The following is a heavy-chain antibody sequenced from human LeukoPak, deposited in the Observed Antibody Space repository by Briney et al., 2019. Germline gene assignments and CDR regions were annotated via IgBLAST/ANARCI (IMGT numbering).Heavy chain of an antibody. V-gene: IGHV4-4*07. CDR3: ARVGDFWRGGLFDY. CDR2: IYTSGST. Sequence: SETLSLTCTVSGGSISSYYWSWIRQPAGKGLEWIGRIYTSGSTNYNPSLKSRVTMSVDTSKNQFSLKLSSVTAPDTAVYYCARVGDFWRGGLFDYWGQGTLVTVSS. D-gene: IGHD3-3*01. CDR1: GGSISSYY. J-gene: IGHJ4*02.